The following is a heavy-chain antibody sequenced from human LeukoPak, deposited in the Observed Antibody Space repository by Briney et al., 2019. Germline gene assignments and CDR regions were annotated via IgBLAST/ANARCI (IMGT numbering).Heavy chain of an antibody. CDR3: ARDSGVITAFDY. CDR2: ISYDGGNK. J-gene: IGHJ4*02. CDR1: GFTFSSYA. D-gene: IGHD3-22*01. Sequence: GGSLRLSCAASGFTFSSYAMHWVRQAPGKGLEWVAVISYDGGNKYYADSVKGRFTISRDNSKNTLYLQMNSLRAEDTAVYYCARDSGVITAFDYWGQGTLVTVSS. V-gene: IGHV3-30-3*01.